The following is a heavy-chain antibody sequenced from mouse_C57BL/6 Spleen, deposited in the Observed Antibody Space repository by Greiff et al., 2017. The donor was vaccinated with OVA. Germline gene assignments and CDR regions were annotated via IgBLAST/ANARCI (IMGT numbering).Heavy chain of an antibody. Sequence: QVHVKQSGTELVKPGASVKLSCKASGYTFTSYWMHWVKQRPGQGLEWIGNINPSNGGTNYNEKFKSKATLTVDKSTSTAYMQLSSLTSEDSAVYYCARSWDWDPYFDYWGQGTTLTVSS. CDR1: GYTFTSYW. V-gene: IGHV1-53*01. D-gene: IGHD4-1*01. J-gene: IGHJ2*01. CDR2: INPSNGGT. CDR3: ARSWDWDPYFDY.